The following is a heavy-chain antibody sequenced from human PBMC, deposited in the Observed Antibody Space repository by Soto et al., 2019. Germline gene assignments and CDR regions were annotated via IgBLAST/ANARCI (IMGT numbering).Heavy chain of an antibody. CDR3: AGAYTSNNYYGSESYAFDI. CDR2: ISGSGGST. CDR1: GFTFSSYA. J-gene: IGHJ3*02. D-gene: IGHD3-10*01. V-gene: IGHV3-23*01. Sequence: GGSLRLSCAASGFTFSSYAMSWVRQAPGKGLEWVSAISGSGGSTYYADSVKGRFTISRDNSKNTLYLQMNSLRAEDTAVYYCAGAYTSNNYYGSESYAFDIWGQGTMVTVSS.